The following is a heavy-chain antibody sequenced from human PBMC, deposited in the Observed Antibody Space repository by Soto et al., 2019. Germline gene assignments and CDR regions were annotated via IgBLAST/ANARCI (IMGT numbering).Heavy chain of an antibody. CDR3: ARREIQGPIDY. CDR1: GFTFSDYF. D-gene: IGHD1-26*01. V-gene: IGHV3-11*01. CDR2: ISSSGTTI. Sequence: GGSLRLSCAASGFTFSDYFMTWIRQAPGKGLEWVSYISSSGTTIFYADSVQGRFTISRDNAKKSLYLEINSLRAEDTVVYYCARREIQGPIDYWGQGTLVTVSS. J-gene: IGHJ4*02.